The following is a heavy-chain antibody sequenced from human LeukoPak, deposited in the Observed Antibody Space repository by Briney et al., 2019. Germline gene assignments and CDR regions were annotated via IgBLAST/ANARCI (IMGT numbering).Heavy chain of an antibody. Sequence: PSETLSLTCTVSGGALSSYYWTWFRQPPGKGLEWIGYIYYTGSTNYNPSLDSRVTISVDMSKNQVYLNLKYVTAADTAVYYCARGYFDWFLDNWGRGTLVTVSS. D-gene: IGHD3-9*01. J-gene: IGHJ4*02. CDR1: GGALSSYY. V-gene: IGHV4-59*01. CDR2: IYYTGST. CDR3: ARGYFDWFLDN.